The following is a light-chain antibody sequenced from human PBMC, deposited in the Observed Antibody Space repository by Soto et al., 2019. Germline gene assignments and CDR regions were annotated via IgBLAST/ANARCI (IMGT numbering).Light chain of an antibody. V-gene: IGLV4-60*02. CDR3: ETWDTNTWV. J-gene: IGLJ3*02. CDR1: SGHSNYN. CDR2: LERSGSY. Sequence: QAVLTQSSSASASLGSSVKLTCTLSSGHSNYNIAWHQQQPGRAPRYLLKLERSGSYNKGSGVPDRFSGSSSGADRYLTISTPHFEDEADYYCETWDTNTWVFGGGTKLTVL.